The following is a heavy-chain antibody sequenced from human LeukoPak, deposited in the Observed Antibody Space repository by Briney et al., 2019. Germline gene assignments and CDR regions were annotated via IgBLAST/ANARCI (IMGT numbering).Heavy chain of an antibody. J-gene: IGHJ5*02. D-gene: IGHD3-10*01. CDR1: GGSISSYY. V-gene: IGHV4-59*01. CDR2: IYYSGNT. Sequence: SETLSLTCTVSGGSISSYYWSWIRQPPGKGLDWIGYIYYSGNTNYNPSLKSRVTISVDTSKNQFSLKRSSVTAADTAVYYCARGGRNWFDPWGQGTLVTVSS. CDR3: ARGGRNWFDP.